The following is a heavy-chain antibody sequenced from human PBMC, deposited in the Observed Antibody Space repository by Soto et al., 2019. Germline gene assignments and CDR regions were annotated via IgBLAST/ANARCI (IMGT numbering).Heavy chain of an antibody. CDR3: ARVAGYGSGSYLGYFDY. D-gene: IGHD3-10*01. V-gene: IGHV1-2*02. J-gene: IGHJ4*02. Sequence: ASVKVSCKASGYTFTGYYMHWVRQAPGQGLEWMGWINPNSGGTNYAQKFQGRVTMTRDTSISTAYMELSRLRSDDTAVYCCARVAGYGSGSYLGYFDYWGQGTLVTVSS. CDR2: INPNSGGT. CDR1: GYTFTGYY.